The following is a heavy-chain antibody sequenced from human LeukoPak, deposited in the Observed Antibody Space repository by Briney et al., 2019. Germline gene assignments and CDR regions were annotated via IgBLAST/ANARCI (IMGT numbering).Heavy chain of an antibody. V-gene: IGHV3-53*01. Sequence: GGSLRLSCGASGFTNYMSWVRRAPDRGLECVSSIYSSGSTYYADSVRGRFTISRDKTKNTLFLLMNSLRVEDTALYYCARDLLEPEMAVWGLGTVVTVSS. CDR2: IYSSGST. J-gene: IGHJ4*02. D-gene: IGHD5-24*01. CDR3: ARDLLEPEMAV. CDR1: GFTNY.